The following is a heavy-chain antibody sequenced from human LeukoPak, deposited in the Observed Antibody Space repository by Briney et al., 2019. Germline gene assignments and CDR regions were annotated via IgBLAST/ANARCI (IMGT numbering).Heavy chain of an antibody. CDR3: ASAGYTSSSGRAFDI. J-gene: IGHJ3*02. V-gene: IGHV3-23*01. CDR2: ISESGSRT. CDR1: GFTFSRYV. D-gene: IGHD6-13*01. Sequence: GGSLRLSCAASGFTFSRYVMSWVRQAPGKGPEWVSAISESGSRTYHGDSVKGRFTISRDNSKNTLYLQMTSLRAEDTAVYNCASAGYTSSSGRAFDIWGQGTMVTVSS.